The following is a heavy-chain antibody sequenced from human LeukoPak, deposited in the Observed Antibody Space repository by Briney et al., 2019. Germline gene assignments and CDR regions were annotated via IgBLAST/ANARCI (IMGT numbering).Heavy chain of an antibody. D-gene: IGHD3-22*01. Sequence: SETLSLTCAVYGGSFSGYYWSWIRQPPGKGLEWIGEINHSGSTNYNPSLKSRVTISVDTSKNQFSLKLSSVTAADTAVYYCARGRVNYYDSSGYSHRYFDYWGQGTLVTVSS. CDR2: INHSGST. J-gene: IGHJ4*02. CDR3: ARGRVNYYDSSGYSHRYFDY. V-gene: IGHV4-34*01. CDR1: GGSFSGYY.